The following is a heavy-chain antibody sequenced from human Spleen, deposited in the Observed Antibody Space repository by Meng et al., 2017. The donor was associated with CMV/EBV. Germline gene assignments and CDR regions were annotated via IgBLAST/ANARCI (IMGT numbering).Heavy chain of an antibody. D-gene: IGHD4-17*01. CDR3: ARVAGIYGSYGMDV. CDR2: IYPGDSET. J-gene: IGHJ6*02. V-gene: IGHV5-51*01. Sequence: GGSLRLSCKGSGYSFTNYWIDWVRQMPGKGLEWMGIIYPGDSETRYSPSFQGQVTISADKSINTAYLQWSSLKASDTAMYYCARVAGIYGSYGMDVWGQGTAVTVSS. CDR1: GYSFTNYW.